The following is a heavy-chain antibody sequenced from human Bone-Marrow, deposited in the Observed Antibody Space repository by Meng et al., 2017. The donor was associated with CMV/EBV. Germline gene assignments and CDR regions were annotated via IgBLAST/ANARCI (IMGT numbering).Heavy chain of an antibody. Sequence: GESLKISCAASGFTFSSNAMSWVRQAPGKGLEWVSSISSSSSYIYYADSVKGRFTISRDNAKNSLYLQMNSLRAEDTAVYYCARDCYSSSSLFDYWGQGTLVTVSS. CDR3: ARDCYSSSSLFDY. J-gene: IGHJ4*02. D-gene: IGHD6-6*01. CDR2: ISSSSSYI. V-gene: IGHV3-21*01. CDR1: GFTFSSNA.